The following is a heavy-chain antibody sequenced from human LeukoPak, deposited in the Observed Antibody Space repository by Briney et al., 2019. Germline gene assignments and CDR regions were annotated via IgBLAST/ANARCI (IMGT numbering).Heavy chain of an antibody. CDR3: AREVEAVPGDESFDY. D-gene: IGHD6-19*01. Sequence: PGGSLRLSCAASGLTFSDYYMSWIRQAPGKGLEWVSYISSSSSYTNYADSVKGRFTISRDNAKNSLYLQMNSLRAEDTAVYYCAREVEAVPGDESFDYWGQGTLVTVSS. J-gene: IGHJ4*02. CDR1: GLTFSDYY. CDR2: ISSSSSYT. V-gene: IGHV3-11*05.